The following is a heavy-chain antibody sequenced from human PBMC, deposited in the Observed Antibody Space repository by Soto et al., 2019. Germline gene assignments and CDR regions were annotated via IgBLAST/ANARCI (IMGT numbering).Heavy chain of an antibody. V-gene: IGHV4-59*01. CDR2: VYYTGST. CDR3: ARSVAVPGAHIGY. Sequence: SETLSLTCSVSGGSISGSYWSWIRQSPGKGLEWLGYVYYTGSTNYSPSLRSRVSISVDTSKNEFSLRLSSVTAADTAVYFCARSVAVPGAHIGYWGQGTQVTVSS. J-gene: IGHJ4*02. CDR1: GGSISGSY. D-gene: IGHD6-19*01.